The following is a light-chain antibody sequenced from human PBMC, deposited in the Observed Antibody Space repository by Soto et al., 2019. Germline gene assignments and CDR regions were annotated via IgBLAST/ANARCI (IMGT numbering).Light chain of an antibody. CDR2: GAS. V-gene: IGKV3-15*01. J-gene: IGKJ1*01. Sequence: IVLTDAPSTLSLSPLERGTLSFRAIQSLSSNFLAWYQQKPGQAPRLLIYGASTRATGIPARFSGSGSGTEFTLTISSLQSEDFAVYYCQQYNNWPRTFGQGTKVDIK. CDR3: QQYNNWPRT. CDR1: QSLSSN.